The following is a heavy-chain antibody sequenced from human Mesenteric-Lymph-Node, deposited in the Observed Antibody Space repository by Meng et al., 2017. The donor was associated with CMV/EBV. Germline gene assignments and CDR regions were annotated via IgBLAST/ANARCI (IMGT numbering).Heavy chain of an antibody. D-gene: IGHD6-6*01. J-gene: IGHJ4*02. CDR2: ISSRSSYI. CDR1: GFSLSIYS. Sequence: GGSLRLSCAVSGFSLSIYSMNWVRQAPGKGLEWVSSISSRSSYIYYADSLKGRLTISRDNAKNSLYLQMDSLRAEDTAVYYCARDREYSSSSFDFWGQGTLVTVSS. V-gene: IGHV3-21*01. CDR3: ARDREYSSSSFDF.